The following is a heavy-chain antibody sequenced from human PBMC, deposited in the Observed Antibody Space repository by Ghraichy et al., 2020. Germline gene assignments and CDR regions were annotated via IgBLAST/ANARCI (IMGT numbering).Heavy chain of an antibody. D-gene: IGHD3-10*01. V-gene: IGHV3-7*03. Sequence: GGSLRLSCAASGFTFSSYWMSWVRQAPGKGLEWVANIKQDGSEKYYVDSVKGRFTISRDNAKNSLYLQMNSLRAEDTAVDYWAGSLGYYGSGSRYWYFDLWGRGTLVTVSS. CDR1: GFTFSSYW. CDR2: IKQDGSEK. J-gene: IGHJ2*01. CDR3: AGSLGYYGSGSRYWYFDL.